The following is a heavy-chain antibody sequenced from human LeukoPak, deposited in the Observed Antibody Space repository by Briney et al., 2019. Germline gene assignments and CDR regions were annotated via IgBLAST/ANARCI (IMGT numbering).Heavy chain of an antibody. J-gene: IGHJ4*02. Sequence: GSLRLSCAASGFTFGSYIMNWVRQTPGKGLEWVSYISSSSSTTYYADSVKGRFTISRDNAKNSLYLQMNSLRAEDTAVYYCARGNYYDSSGYYSYWGQGTLVTVSS. CDR2: ISSSSSTT. CDR1: GFTFGSYI. D-gene: IGHD3-22*01. CDR3: ARGNYYDSSGYYSY. V-gene: IGHV3-48*01.